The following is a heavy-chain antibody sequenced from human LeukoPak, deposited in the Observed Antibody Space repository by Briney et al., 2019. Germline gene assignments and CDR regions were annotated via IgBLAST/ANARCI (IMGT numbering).Heavy chain of an antibody. Sequence: PSETLSLTCSVSGGSISSSSYYWGWIRQPPGKGLEWTGSIYYSGSTYYNPSLKSRVTISVDTSKNQFSLKLSSVTAADTAVYYCARHRGYSSSYYFDYWGQGTLVTVSS. CDR3: ARHRGYSSSYYFDY. J-gene: IGHJ4*02. D-gene: IGHD6-6*01. CDR1: GGSISSSSYY. CDR2: IYYSGST. V-gene: IGHV4-39*01.